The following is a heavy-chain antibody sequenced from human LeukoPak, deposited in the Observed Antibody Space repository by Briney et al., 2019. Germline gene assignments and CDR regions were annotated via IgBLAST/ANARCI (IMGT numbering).Heavy chain of an antibody. V-gene: IGHV1-18*01. CDR1: GYTFTSYG. Sequence: ASVKVSCKASGYTFTSYGISWVRQAPGQGLEWMGWISAYNGNTNYAQKLQGRVTMTTDTSTSTAYMELRSLRSDDTAVCYCARDLYYDYIWGSYRYFDYWGQGTLVTVSS. CDR3: ARDLYYDYIWGSYRYFDY. D-gene: IGHD3-16*02. CDR2: ISAYNGNT. J-gene: IGHJ4*02.